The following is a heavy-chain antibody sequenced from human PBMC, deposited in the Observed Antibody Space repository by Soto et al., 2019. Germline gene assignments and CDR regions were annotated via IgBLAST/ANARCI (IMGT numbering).Heavy chain of an antibody. CDR1: GGSISSSSYY. V-gene: IGHV4-39*01. Sequence: LSLTCTVSGGSISSSSYYWGWIRQPPGKGLEWIGSIYYSGSTYYNPSLKSRVTISVDTSKNQFSLKLSSVTAADTAVYYCARHSPSIAARPGWFDPWGQGTLVTVSS. D-gene: IGHD6-6*01. J-gene: IGHJ5*02. CDR2: IYYSGST. CDR3: ARHSPSIAARPGWFDP.